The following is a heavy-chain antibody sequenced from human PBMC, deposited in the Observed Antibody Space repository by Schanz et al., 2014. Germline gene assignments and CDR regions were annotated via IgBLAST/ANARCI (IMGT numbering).Heavy chain of an antibody. D-gene: IGHD3-10*01. CDR3: ARGRGFYDY. J-gene: IGHJ4*02. V-gene: IGHV1-69*04. Sequence: QVQLVQSGAEVKKPGASVKVSCKASGYTLSAYSLHWVRQAPGLGLEWMGKIIPVLNIATYAQRFQGRVSITADTSTNTAYMELSSLTSEDTAVHYCARGRGFYDYWGQGTLXTVSS. CDR1: GYTLSAYS. CDR2: IIPVLNIA.